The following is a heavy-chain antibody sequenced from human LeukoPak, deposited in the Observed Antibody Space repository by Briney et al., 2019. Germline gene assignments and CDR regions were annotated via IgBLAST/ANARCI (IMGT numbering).Heavy chain of an antibody. J-gene: IGHJ3*02. V-gene: IGHV5-51*01. CDR1: GYSFTSYW. CDR2: IYPGDSDT. CDR3: ARHDDGYGGNSGAFDI. Sequence: GESLKISCKGSGYSFTSYWIGWVRQMPGKGLEWMGIIYPGDSDTRYSPSFQGQVTISADKSISTAYLQWSSLKASDTAMYYCARHDDGYGGNSGAFDIWGQGTMVTVSS. D-gene: IGHD4-23*01.